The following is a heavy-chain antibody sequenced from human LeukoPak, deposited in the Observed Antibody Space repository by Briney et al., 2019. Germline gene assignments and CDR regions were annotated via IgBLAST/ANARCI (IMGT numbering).Heavy chain of an antibody. J-gene: IGHJ4*02. CDR3: ARVGVVPAAINY. Sequence: SETLSLTCVVYGGSFSGYYWSWIRQPPGKGLEWIGEINHSGSTNYNPSLKSRVTISVDTSKNQFSLKLSSVTAADTAVYYCARVGVVPAAINYWGQGTLVTVSS. D-gene: IGHD2-2*01. CDR1: GGSFSGYY. CDR2: INHSGST. V-gene: IGHV4-34*01.